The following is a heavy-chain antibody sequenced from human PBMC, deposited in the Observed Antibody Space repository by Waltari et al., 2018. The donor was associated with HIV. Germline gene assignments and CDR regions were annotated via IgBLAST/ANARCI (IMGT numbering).Heavy chain of an antibody. Sequence: QVQLQESGPGLVKASETLSLTCGVSAYSIPSHYSCAWARQPPGKGLEWIGTFSHSGTSYYNPSLKSRVSISVDTSKNQFSLKLSSVTAADTAVYYCARVGYFYDSGGFVVPHYFESWGQGSLVTVSS. J-gene: IGHJ4*02. V-gene: IGHV4-38-2*01. CDR3: ARVGYFYDSGGFVVPHYFES. CDR1: AYSIPSHYS. D-gene: IGHD3-22*01. CDR2: FSHSGTS.